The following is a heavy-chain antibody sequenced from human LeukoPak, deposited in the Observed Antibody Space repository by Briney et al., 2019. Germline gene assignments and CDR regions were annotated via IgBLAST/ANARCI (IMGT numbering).Heavy chain of an antibody. CDR1: GFTFSSYT. CDR3: VRVQGERRDH. CDR2: IGGSSSFV. V-gene: IGHV3-21*01. J-gene: IGHJ4*02. D-gene: IGHD3-16*01. Sequence: GGSLSLSCAASGFTFSSYTMNWVRQAPGKGLEWVSSIGGSSSFVFYADSVKGRFTISRDNAKNSLYLQMNSLRVEDTAVYYCVRVQGERRDHWGQGTLVTVSS.